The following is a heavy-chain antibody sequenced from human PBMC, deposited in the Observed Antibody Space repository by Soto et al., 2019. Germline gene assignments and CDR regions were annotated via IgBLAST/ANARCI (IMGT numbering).Heavy chain of an antibody. CDR3: ARDTIFGVVRPPYYGMDV. V-gene: IGHV1-2*02. Sequence: ASVKVSCKASGYTFTGYYMHWVRQAPGQGLEWMGWINPNSGGTNYAQKFQGRFTMTRDTSISTAYMELSRLRSDDTAVYYCARDTIFGVVRPPYYGMDVWGQGTTVTVSS. D-gene: IGHD3-3*01. CDR1: GYTFTGYY. J-gene: IGHJ6*02. CDR2: INPNSGGT.